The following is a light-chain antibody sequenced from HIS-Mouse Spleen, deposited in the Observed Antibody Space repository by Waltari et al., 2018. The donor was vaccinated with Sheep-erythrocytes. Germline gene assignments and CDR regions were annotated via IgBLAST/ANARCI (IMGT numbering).Light chain of an antibody. CDR3: QAWDSSTVV. CDR2: QDS. CDR1: NLGDKD. V-gene: IGLV3-1*01. Sequence: SYELTQPPSVSVSPGQTASITCSGANLGDKDSCWYQQQPGHSPVLVIYQDSKRPSGIPERFSGSNSGNTATLTISGTQAMDEADYYCQAWDSSTVVFGGGTKLTVL. J-gene: IGLJ2*01.